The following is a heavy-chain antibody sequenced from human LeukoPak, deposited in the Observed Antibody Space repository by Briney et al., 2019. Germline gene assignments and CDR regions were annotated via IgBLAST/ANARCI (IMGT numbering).Heavy chain of an antibody. V-gene: IGHV1-2*02. D-gene: IGHD3-10*01. CDR1: GYTFTGYY. CDR2: INPNSGGT. Sequence: ASVKVSCKASGYTFTGYYMHWVRQAPGQGLEWMGWINPNSGGTNYAQKFQGRVTMTRDTSISTAYMELSRLRSEDTAVYYCARVRITMVRGVPLHYYMDVWGKGTTVTISS. CDR3: ARVRITMVRGVPLHYYMDV. J-gene: IGHJ6*03.